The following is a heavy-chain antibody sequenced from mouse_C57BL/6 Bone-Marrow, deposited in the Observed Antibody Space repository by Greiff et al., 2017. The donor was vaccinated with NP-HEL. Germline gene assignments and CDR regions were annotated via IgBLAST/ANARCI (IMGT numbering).Heavy chain of an antibody. CDR2: ISNGGGST. Sequence: EVKLMESGGGLVQPGGSLNLSCAASGFTFSDYYMYWVRQTPEKRLEWVAYISNGGGSTYYPDTVKGRFTISRDNAKNSLYLQMSRLKSEDTVMYYGARLDPHYDYDGAWFAYWGQGTLVTVSA. CDR1: GFTFSDYY. V-gene: IGHV5-12*01. CDR3: ARLDPHYDYDGAWFAY. J-gene: IGHJ3*01. D-gene: IGHD2-4*01.